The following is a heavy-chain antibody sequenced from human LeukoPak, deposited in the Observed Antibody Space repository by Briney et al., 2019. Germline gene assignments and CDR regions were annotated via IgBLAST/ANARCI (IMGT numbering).Heavy chain of an antibody. CDR1: GFTLSSYA. D-gene: IGHD2-15*01. CDR3: ARGLGDCSGGSCYGLFDY. CDR2: ISYDGSNK. V-gene: IGHV3-30-3*01. Sequence: GGSLRLSCAASGFTLSSYAMHWVRQAPGKGLEWVAVISYDGSNKYYADSVKGRFTISRDNSKNTLYLQMNSLRAEDTAVYYCARGLGDCSGGSCYGLFDYWGQGTLVTVSS. J-gene: IGHJ4*02.